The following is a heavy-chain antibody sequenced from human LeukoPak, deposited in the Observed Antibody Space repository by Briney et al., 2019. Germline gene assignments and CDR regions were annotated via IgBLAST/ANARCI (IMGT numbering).Heavy chain of an antibody. CDR1: GFTFSSSA. D-gene: IGHD3-10*01. J-gene: IGHJ6*02. Sequence: PGGSLRLSCAASGFTFSSSAMHWVRQAPGKGLEYVSAIRSNGGSTYYASSVKGRFTISRDTSKNTLYLQMGSLRAEDMAVYYCAATGLAGGMDVWGQGTTVTVSS. V-gene: IGHV3-64*01. CDR3: AATGLAGGMDV. CDR2: IRSNGGST.